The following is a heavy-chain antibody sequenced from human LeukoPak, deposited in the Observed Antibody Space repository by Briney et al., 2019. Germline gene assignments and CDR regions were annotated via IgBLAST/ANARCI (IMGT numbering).Heavy chain of an antibody. V-gene: IGHV3-23*01. CDR1: GFTVTSNY. CDR2: ISGSGGST. J-gene: IGHJ4*02. D-gene: IGHD3-16*01. Sequence: PGGSLRLSCAASGFTVTSNYMSWVRQAPGKGLEWVSAISGSGGSTYYADSVKGRFTISRDNSKNTLYLQMNSLRAEDTAVYYRAKRWVGDYWGQGTLVTVSS. CDR3: AKRWVGDY.